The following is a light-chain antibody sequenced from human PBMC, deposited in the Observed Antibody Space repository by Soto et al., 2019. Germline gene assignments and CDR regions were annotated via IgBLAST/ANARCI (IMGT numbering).Light chain of an antibody. CDR2: EVS. V-gene: IGLV2-14*01. Sequence: HSALTQPDSVSGSPGQSITISCTGTSSDVGGYNYVSWYQQHPGKAPKLMIYEVSNRPSGVSNRFSGSKSGNTASLTISGLQAEDEADYYCSSYTSSSTRCVFGTGTKLTVL. CDR3: SSYTSSSTRCV. J-gene: IGLJ1*01. CDR1: SSDVGGYNY.